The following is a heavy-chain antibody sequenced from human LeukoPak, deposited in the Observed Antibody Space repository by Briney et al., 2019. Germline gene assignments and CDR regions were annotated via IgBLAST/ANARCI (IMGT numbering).Heavy chain of an antibody. Sequence: GASVKVSCKASGYTFTSYDINWVRQATGQGLEWMGWMNPNSGNTGYAQKFQGRVTITRNTSISTAYMELSSLRSEDTAVYYCARVGSGSYLNYYYYMDVWGKGTTVTVSS. CDR2: MNPNSGNT. V-gene: IGHV1-8*03. D-gene: IGHD1-26*01. CDR1: GYTFTSYD. CDR3: ARVGSGSYLNYYYYMDV. J-gene: IGHJ6*03.